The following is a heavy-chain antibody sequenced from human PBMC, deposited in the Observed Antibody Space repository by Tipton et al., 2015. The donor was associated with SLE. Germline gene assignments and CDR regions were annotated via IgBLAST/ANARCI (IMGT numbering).Heavy chain of an antibody. Sequence: TLSLTCAVYGGSFSGYYWSWIRQPPGKGLEWIGYIYYSGSTYYNPSLKSRVTISVDTSKNQFSLKLSSVTAADTAVYYCARASTWQLVQYFQHWGQGTLVTVSS. J-gene: IGHJ1*01. D-gene: IGHD6-6*01. CDR3: ARASTWQLVQYFQH. CDR1: GGSFSGYY. CDR2: IYYSGST. V-gene: IGHV4-34*01.